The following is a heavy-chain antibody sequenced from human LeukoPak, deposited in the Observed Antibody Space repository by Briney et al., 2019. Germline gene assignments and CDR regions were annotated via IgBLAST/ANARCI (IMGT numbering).Heavy chain of an antibody. CDR2: INSDGSST. Sequence: GGSLRLSCAASGFTFSSYWMHWVRQAPGKGLVWVSRINSDGSSTTYADSVKGRFTVSRDNAKNTLCLQMNSLRAEDTAVYYCARLSCSSTSCSTYDYWGQGTLVTVSS. CDR1: GFTFSSYW. CDR3: ARLSCSSTSCSTYDY. D-gene: IGHD2-2*01. J-gene: IGHJ4*02. V-gene: IGHV3-74*01.